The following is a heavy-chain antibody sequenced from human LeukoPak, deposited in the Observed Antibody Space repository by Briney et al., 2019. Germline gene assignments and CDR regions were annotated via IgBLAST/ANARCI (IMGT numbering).Heavy chain of an antibody. CDR2: INPSGGST. D-gene: IGHD5-24*01. Sequence: GASVKVSCKASGYTFTRYYMHWVRQAPGQGLEWMGIINPSGGSTSYVQKFQGRVTMTRDTSTSTLYMELSSLRSEDTAVYYCARIEMATIGDGFDIWGQGTMVTVSS. V-gene: IGHV1-46*01. CDR1: GYTFTRYY. J-gene: IGHJ3*02. CDR3: ARIEMATIGDGFDI.